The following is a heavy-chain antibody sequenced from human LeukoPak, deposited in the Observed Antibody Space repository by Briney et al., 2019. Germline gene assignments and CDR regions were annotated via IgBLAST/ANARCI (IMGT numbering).Heavy chain of an antibody. V-gene: IGHV1-2*02. CDR1: GYTFTGYY. Sequence: ASVKVSCKASGYTFTGYYMHWVRQAPGQGLEWVGWINPNSGGTNYAQKFQGRVTMTRDTSISTAYMELSRLRSDDTAVYYCARDLVRDYSTDFDYWGQGTQVTVSS. CDR3: ARDLVRDYSTDFDY. J-gene: IGHJ4*02. CDR2: INPNSGGT. D-gene: IGHD4-11*01.